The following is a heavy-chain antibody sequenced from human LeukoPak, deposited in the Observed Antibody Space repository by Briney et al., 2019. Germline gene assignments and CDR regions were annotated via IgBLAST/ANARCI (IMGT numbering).Heavy chain of an antibody. Sequence: PGGSLRLSCAASGFTFSSYGMHWVRQAPGKGLEWVAVISYDGSNKYYADSVKGRFTISRDNSKNTLYLRMNSLRAEDTAVYYCAKDLKRYSYGHPGPWGQGTLVTVSS. CDR2: ISYDGSNK. J-gene: IGHJ5*02. CDR1: GFTFSSYG. D-gene: IGHD5-18*01. V-gene: IGHV3-30*18. CDR3: AKDLKRYSYGHPGP.